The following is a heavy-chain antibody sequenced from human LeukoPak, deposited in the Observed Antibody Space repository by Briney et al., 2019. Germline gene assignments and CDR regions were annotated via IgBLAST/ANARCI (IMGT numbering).Heavy chain of an antibody. V-gene: IGHV4-30-2*01. Sequence: SQTLSLTCAVSGGSISSGGYSWSWIRQPPGKGLEWIGYIYHSGSTYYNPSLKSRVTISVDRSKNQFSLKLSSVAAADTAVYYCARGPRILSYGMDAWGQGTTVTVSS. CDR2: IYHSGST. CDR1: GGSISSGGYS. D-gene: IGHD2/OR15-2a*01. CDR3: ARGPRILSYGMDA. J-gene: IGHJ6*02.